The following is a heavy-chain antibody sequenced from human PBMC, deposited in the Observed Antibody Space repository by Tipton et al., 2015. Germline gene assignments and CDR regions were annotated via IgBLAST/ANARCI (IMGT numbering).Heavy chain of an antibody. CDR3: ARASIIQGYYHDSSRYYLFNS. CDR1: GDSISNYY. J-gene: IGHJ1*01. D-gene: IGHD3-22*01. CDR2: IHSTGST. Sequence: TLSLTCTVSGDSISNYYWSWIRQPPGKGLEWIGYIHSTGSTDYNPSLKSRVTISGDTSKSQFSLRLSSVTAADTAVYYCARASIIQGYYHDSSRYYLFNSWGQGTLVTVSS. V-gene: IGHV4-59*01.